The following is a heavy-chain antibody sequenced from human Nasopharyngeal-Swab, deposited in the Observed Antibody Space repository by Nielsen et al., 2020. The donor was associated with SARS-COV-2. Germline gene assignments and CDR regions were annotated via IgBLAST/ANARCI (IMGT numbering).Heavy chain of an antibody. CDR3: ARERMVRGQISTYGMDV. V-gene: IGHV1-18*01. CDR2: ISAYNGNT. D-gene: IGHD3-10*01. J-gene: IGHJ6*02. Sequence: ASVKVSCKASGYTFTSYDISWVRQAPGQGLEWMGWISAYNGNTNYAQKLQGRVTMATDTSTSTAYMELSSLRSEDTAVYYCARERMVRGQISTYGMDVWGQGTTVTVSS. CDR1: GYTFTSYD.